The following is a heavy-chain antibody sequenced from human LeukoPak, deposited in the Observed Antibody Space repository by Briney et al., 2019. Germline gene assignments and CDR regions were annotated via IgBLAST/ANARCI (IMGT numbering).Heavy chain of an antibody. J-gene: IGHJ4*02. Sequence: PSETLSLTCTISGGSVSSSSYYWGWFRRPPGKGLEWIGSIYYSGSTYYNPSLKSRVTISVDTSKNQFSLKLSSVTAADTAVFYCARYFGTTGTPNYWGQGTLVTVSS. D-gene: IGHD1-1*01. V-gene: IGHV4-39*01. CDR2: IYYSGST. CDR3: ARYFGTTGTPNY. CDR1: GGSVSSSSYY.